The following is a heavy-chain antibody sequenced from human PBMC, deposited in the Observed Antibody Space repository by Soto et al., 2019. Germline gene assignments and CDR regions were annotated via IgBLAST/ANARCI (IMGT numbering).Heavy chain of an antibody. CDR1: GFTFNNYG. Sequence: SLRLSCAASGFTFNNYGMHWLRQAPGKGLEWVATISNDGSDKYYADSVKGRLTISRDNSKNTVYLQMNSLRAEETAVYYCAKDQGIAASHGIDWGQGTMVTVSS. V-gene: IGHV3-30*18. D-gene: IGHD6-13*01. CDR3: AKDQGIAASHGID. CDR2: ISNDGSDK. J-gene: IGHJ3*01.